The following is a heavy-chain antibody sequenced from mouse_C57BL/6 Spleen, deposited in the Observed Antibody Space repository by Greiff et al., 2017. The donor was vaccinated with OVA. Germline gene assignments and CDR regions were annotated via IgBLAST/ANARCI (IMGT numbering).Heavy chain of an antibody. V-gene: IGHV1-74*01. J-gene: IGHJ4*01. CDR2: IDPSDSDT. CDR1: GYTFTSYW. CDR3: AIGYGNYYAMDY. Sequence: QVQLQQPGAELVKPGASVKVSCKASGYTFTSYWMHWVKQRPGQGLEWIGRIDPSDSDTNYNQKFKGKATLTVDKSSSTAYMQLSSLTSEDSAVYYCAIGYGNYYAMDYWGQGTSVTVSS. D-gene: IGHD2-1*01.